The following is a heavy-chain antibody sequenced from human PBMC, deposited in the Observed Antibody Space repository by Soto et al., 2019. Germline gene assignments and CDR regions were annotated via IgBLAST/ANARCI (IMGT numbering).Heavy chain of an antibody. CDR2: ISGSADSA. Sequence: EVQLLESGGDLVQPGGSLRLSCAASGFTFSKYAMSWVRQAPGKGLEWVSGISGSADSAYYADSVKGRCTISRDNSKNTLYLQMNSLRAEDTAVYYCAKRSFSWGGSFDPWGQGTLVTVSS. V-gene: IGHV3-23*01. D-gene: IGHD6-13*01. J-gene: IGHJ5*02. CDR3: AKRSFSWGGSFDP. CDR1: GFTFSKYA.